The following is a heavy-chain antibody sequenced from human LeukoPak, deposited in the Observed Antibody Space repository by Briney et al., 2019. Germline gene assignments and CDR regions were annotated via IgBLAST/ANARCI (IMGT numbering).Heavy chain of an antibody. D-gene: IGHD3-9*01. J-gene: IGHJ4*02. CDR3: ARDKYDILSDPYYFDY. Sequence: ASVKVSCKASGYTFTSYGISWVRQAPGQGLEWMGWINPNSGGTNYAQKFQGRVTMTRDTSISTAYMELSRLRSDDTAVYYCARDKYDILSDPYYFDYWGQGTLVTVSS. V-gene: IGHV1-2*02. CDR1: GYTFTSYG. CDR2: INPNSGGT.